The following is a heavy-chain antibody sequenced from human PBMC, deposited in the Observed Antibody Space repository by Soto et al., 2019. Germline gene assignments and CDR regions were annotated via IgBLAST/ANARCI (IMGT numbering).Heavy chain of an antibody. J-gene: IGHJ5*02. CDR1: GYTFTSYG. Sequence: ASVKVSCKASGYTFTSYGIHWVRQAPGQRLEWMGWINAANGDTKYSPKFQGRVTITRDTSASTAYMELSSLRSEDTAVYYCVRRHVSATGIDWFDPWGQGTLVTVSS. V-gene: IGHV1-3*01. CDR2: INAANGDT. CDR3: VRRHVSATGIDWFDP. D-gene: IGHD6-13*01.